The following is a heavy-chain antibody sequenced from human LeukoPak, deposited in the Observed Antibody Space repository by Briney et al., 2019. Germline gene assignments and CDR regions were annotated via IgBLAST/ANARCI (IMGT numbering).Heavy chain of an antibody. J-gene: IGHJ3*01. CDR3: ARLDVVIVPAHPSV. CDR2: INHSGST. Sequence: SETLSLTCAVYGGSFSGYYWSWIRQPPGKGLEWIGEINHSGSTNYNPSLKSRVTISVDTSKTQFSLKLSSVTAADTAVYYCARLDVVIVPAHPSVWGQGTMVTVSS. D-gene: IGHD2-2*03. V-gene: IGHV4-34*01. CDR1: GGSFSGYY.